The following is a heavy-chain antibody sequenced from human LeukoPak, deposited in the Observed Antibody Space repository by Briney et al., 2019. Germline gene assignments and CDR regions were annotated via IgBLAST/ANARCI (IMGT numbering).Heavy chain of an antibody. J-gene: IGHJ5*02. V-gene: IGHV1-69-2*01. CDR3: AAGGIVVVPAAIPGGSWFDP. CDR2: VDPEDGET. D-gene: IGHD2-2*02. CDR1: GYTFTDYY. Sequence: GATVNISXKVSGYTFTDYYMHWVQQAPGKGLEWMGLVDPEDGETIYAEKFQGRVTITADTSTDTAYMELSSLRSEDTAVYYCAAGGIVVVPAAIPGGSWFDPWGQGTLVTVSS.